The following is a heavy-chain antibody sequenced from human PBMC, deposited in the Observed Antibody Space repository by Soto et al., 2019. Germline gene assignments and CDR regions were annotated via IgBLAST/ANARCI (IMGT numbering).Heavy chain of an antibody. CDR3: GGGGAPGDYPGS. V-gene: IGHV1-69*02. J-gene: IGHJ4*02. Sequence: QVQLVQSGAEVKKPGSSVKVSCKASGGTFSSYTISWVRQAPGQGLEWMGRIIPILGIANYAQKFQGRVTITADKSTSTGYMGLSSLRSGDTAVYYGGGGGAPGDYPGSWGQGTLVTVSS. CDR1: GGTFSSYT. D-gene: IGHD4-17*01. CDR2: IIPILGIA.